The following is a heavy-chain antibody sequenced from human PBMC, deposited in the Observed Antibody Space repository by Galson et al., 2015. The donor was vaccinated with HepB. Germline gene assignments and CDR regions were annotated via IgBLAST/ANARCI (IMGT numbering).Heavy chain of an antibody. J-gene: IGHJ6*02. CDR3: ARVADSSSWYSYYYYGMDV. V-gene: IGHV1-18*01. D-gene: IGHD6-13*01. CDR1: GYTFTSYG. CDR2: ISAYNGNT. Sequence: SVKVSCKASGYTFTSYGISWVRQAPGQGLEWMGWISAYNGNTNYAQKLQGRVTMTTDTSTSTAYMELRSLRSDDTAVYYCARVADSSSWYSYYYYGMDVWGQGTTVTVSS.